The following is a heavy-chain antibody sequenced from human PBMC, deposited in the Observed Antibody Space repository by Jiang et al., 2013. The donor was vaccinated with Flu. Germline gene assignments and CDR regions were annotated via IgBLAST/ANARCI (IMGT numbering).Heavy chain of an antibody. V-gene: IGHV3-21*01. CDR2: ISSSSSYI. CDR3: ANLWFGHWGTYYGMDV. Sequence: VQLLESGGGLVKPGGSLRLSCAASGFTFSSYSMNWVRQAPGKGLEWVSSISSSSSYIYYADSVKGRFTISRDNAKNSLYLQMNSLRAEDTAVYYCANLWFGHWGTYYGMDVWGQGTTVTVSS. J-gene: IGHJ6*02. CDR1: GFTFSSYS. D-gene: IGHD3-10*01.